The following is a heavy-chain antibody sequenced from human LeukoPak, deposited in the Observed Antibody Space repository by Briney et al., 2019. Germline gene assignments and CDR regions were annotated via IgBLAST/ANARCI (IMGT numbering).Heavy chain of an antibody. Sequence: GGSLRLSCAASGFTYSSHNMHWVRQAPGKGLEWVALISYDGTNKYYADFVKGRFTISRDNSKNTLYLQMNSLRAEDTAVYYCARDQGYSYGHSFDYWGQGTLVAVSS. CDR3: ARDQGYSYGHSFDY. CDR1: GFTYSSHN. V-gene: IGHV3-30-3*01. D-gene: IGHD5-18*01. J-gene: IGHJ4*02. CDR2: ISYDGTNK.